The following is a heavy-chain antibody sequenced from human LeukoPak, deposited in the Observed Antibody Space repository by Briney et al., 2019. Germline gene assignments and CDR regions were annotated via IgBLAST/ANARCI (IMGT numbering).Heavy chain of an antibody. Sequence: GSLRLSCAASGFTFSSYEMNWVRQAPGKGLEWVSYISSSGSTIYYADSVKGRFTISRDNAKNSMYLQMNSLRAEDKAVYYCARAFLFYDSSGKPYYFDYWGQGTLVSVRS. J-gene: IGHJ4*02. CDR3: ARAFLFYDSSGKPYYFDY. CDR2: ISSSGSTI. CDR1: GFTFSSYE. V-gene: IGHV3-48*03. D-gene: IGHD3-22*01.